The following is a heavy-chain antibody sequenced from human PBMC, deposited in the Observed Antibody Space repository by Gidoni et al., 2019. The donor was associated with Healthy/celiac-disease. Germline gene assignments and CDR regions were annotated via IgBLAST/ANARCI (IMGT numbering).Heavy chain of an antibody. CDR3: ARAESSSPRFDY. CDR2: INHSGRT. V-gene: IGHV4-34*01. D-gene: IGHD6-6*01. Sequence: QVQLQQWGAGLVKPSEPLSLTCSVYGGSFSGYYWRWIRQPPGKGLAWIGEINHSGRTNYNPSLKSRVTISVDTSKNQFSLKLSSVTAADTAVYYCARAESSSPRFDYWGQGTLVTVSS. CDR1: GGSFSGYY. J-gene: IGHJ4*02.